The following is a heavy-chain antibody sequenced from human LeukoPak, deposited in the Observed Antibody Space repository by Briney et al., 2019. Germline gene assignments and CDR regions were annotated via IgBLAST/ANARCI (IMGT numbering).Heavy chain of an antibody. D-gene: IGHD3-22*01. Sequence: WGSLRLSCAASGFTFSSYSMNWVRQAPGKGLEWVSSISSSSSYIYYADSVKGRFTISRDNAKNSLYLQMNSLRAEDTAVYYCARGDNYYDSSGYYRWFDPWGQGTLVTVSS. V-gene: IGHV3-21*04. CDR3: ARGDNYYDSSGYYRWFDP. J-gene: IGHJ5*02. CDR1: GFTFSSYS. CDR2: ISSSSSYI.